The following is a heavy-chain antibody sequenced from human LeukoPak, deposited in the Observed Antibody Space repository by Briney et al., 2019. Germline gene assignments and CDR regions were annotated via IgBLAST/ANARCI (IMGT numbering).Heavy chain of an antibody. CDR1: GYTFTSYD. CDR2: MNPNSGNT. V-gene: IGHV1-8*01. J-gene: IGHJ6*03. CDR3: ARVGLGSRSSTGNYYYMDV. D-gene: IGHD3-10*01. Sequence: GASVKVSCKASGYTFTSYDINWVRQATGQGLEWMGWMNPNSGNTGYAQKFQGRVTMTRNTSISTAYMELSSLRSEDTAVYYCARVGLGSRSSTGNYYYMDVWGKGTTVTVSS.